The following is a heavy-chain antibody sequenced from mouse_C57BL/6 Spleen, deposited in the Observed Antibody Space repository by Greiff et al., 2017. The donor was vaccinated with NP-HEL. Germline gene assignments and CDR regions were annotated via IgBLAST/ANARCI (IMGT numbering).Heavy chain of an antibody. CDR2: IYPRSGNT. J-gene: IGHJ4*01. V-gene: IGHV1-81*01. CDR3: ARGGSSGYAMDY. D-gene: IGHD3-2*02. Sequence: QVQLQQSGAELARPGASVKLSCKASGYTFTSYGISWVKQRTGQGLEWIGEIYPRSGNTYYNEKFKGKATLTADKSSSTAYMELRSLTSEDSAVYFCARGGSSGYAMDYWGQGTSVTVSS. CDR1: GYTFTSYG.